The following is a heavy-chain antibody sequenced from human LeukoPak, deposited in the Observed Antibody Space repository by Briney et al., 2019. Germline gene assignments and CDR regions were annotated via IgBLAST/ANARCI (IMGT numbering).Heavy chain of an antibody. CDR3: AKGAYYGD. CDR1: GFTFSDYY. Sequence: GGSLRLSCAASGFTFSDYYMNWIRQAPGKGLEWVSYISTSGSSIYYADSVKGRFTISRDNAKSSLFLQVNSLRVEDTAVYYCAKGAYYGDWGQGTLVTVSS. D-gene: IGHD3-3*01. CDR2: ISTSGSSI. V-gene: IGHV3-11*01. J-gene: IGHJ4*02.